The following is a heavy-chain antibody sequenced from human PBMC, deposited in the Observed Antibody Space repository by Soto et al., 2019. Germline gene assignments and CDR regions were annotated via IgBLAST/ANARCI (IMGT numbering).Heavy chain of an antibody. Sequence: PSVTQALHYTVSDGSISSYYWSWVRQPPGKGLEWIGYIYYSGSTNYNPSRKSRGTIAVDTSKNQFSLKLSSVTAADTAVYYCARVQSRDDFWSGYPMYYFDYWGQGTLVTVS. CDR2: IYYSGST. D-gene: IGHD3-3*01. CDR3: ARVQSRDDFWSGYPMYYFDY. V-gene: IGHV4-59*01. CDR1: DGSISSYY. J-gene: IGHJ4*02.